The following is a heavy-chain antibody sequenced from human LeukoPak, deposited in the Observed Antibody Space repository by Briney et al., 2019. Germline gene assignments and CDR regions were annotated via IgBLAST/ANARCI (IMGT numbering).Heavy chain of an antibody. Sequence: GGSLRLSCAASGFTFSSYEMNWVRQAPGKGLEWVSYISSSGSTIYYADSVKGRFTISRDNAKNSLYLQMNSLRAEDTAVYYCARPGSYLNDCWGQGTLVTVSS. CDR2: ISSSGSTI. CDR3: ARPGSYLNDC. D-gene: IGHD1-26*01. CDR1: GFTFSSYE. V-gene: IGHV3-48*03. J-gene: IGHJ4*02.